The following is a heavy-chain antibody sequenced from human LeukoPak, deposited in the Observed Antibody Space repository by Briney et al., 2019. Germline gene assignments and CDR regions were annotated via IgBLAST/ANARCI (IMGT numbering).Heavy chain of an antibody. Sequence: PGGSLRLSCAASGFTFSTYAMSWVRQAPGKGLEWVSLISGSGGSTYYADSVKGRFTISRDNGKNTLSLQMSSLRAEDTALYYCAKERFTTTTFDSWGRGTLVTVSS. D-gene: IGHD5-24*01. CDR3: AKERFTTTTFDS. V-gene: IGHV3-23*01. CDR2: ISGSGGST. CDR1: GFTFSTYA. J-gene: IGHJ4*02.